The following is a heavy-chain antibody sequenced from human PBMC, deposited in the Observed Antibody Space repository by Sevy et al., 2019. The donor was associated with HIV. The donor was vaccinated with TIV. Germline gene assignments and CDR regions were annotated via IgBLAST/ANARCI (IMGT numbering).Heavy chain of an antibody. Sequence: SETLSLTCTVSGGSISSYYWSWIRQPPGKGLEWIGYIYYSGSTNYNPSLKSRVTISVDTSKNQFSLKLSSVTAAGTAVYYWARDRPYSSGWYYYYGMDVWGQGTTVTVSS. J-gene: IGHJ6*02. D-gene: IGHD6-19*01. CDR1: GGSISSYY. CDR2: IYYSGST. CDR3: ARDRPYSSGWYYYYGMDV. V-gene: IGHV4-59*13.